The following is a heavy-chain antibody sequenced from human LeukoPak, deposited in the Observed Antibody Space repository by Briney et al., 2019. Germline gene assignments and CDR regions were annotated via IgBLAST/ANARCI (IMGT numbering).Heavy chain of an antibody. Sequence: ASVKVSCKASGYPFTGWYLHWVRQAPGQGLEWMGRINPNTGDTDYAQEFQGRVTMTRDTSITTAYMDLSRLRSDDTAVYYCARVPGYSSSWYQYWGQGTLVTVSS. V-gene: IGHV1-2*06. D-gene: IGHD6-13*01. CDR2: INPNTGDT. J-gene: IGHJ4*02. CDR1: GYPFTGWY. CDR3: ARVPGYSSSWYQY.